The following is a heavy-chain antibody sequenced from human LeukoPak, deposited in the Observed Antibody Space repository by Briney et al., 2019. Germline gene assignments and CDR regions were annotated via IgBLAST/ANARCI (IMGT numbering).Heavy chain of an antibody. V-gene: IGHV1-2*02. D-gene: IGHD2-15*01. CDR3: AREAVVAATLDY. CDR1: GYTFTGCY. J-gene: IGHJ4*02. CDR2: INPNSGGT. Sequence: ASVKVSCKASGYTFTGCYMHWVRQAPGQGLEWMGWINPNSGGTNYAQKFQGRVTMTRDTSISTAYMELSRLRSDDTAVYYCAREAVVAATLDYWGQGTLVTVSS.